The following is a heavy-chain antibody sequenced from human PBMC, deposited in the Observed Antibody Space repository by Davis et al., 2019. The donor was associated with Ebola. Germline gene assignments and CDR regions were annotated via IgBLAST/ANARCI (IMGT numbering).Heavy chain of an antibody. Sequence: SETLSLTCAIYGGSFTGYFWSWIRQPPGKGMEWIGQISQGGVTNYNPSLKSRVTISMDTSKNQFYLRLDSVTAADTAVFYCARTAMTSVSPSGLGYNYFDLWGQGTLVSVSS. D-gene: IGHD4-17*01. V-gene: IGHV4-34*01. CDR1: GGSFTGYF. CDR3: ARTAMTSVSPSGLGYNYFDL. CDR2: ISQGGVT. J-gene: IGHJ5*02.